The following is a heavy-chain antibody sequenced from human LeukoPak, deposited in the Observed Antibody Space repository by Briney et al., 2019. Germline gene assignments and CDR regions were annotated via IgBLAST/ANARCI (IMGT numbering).Heavy chain of an antibody. D-gene: IGHD3-9*01. J-gene: IGHJ4*02. CDR2: IYYSGST. CDR1: GGSISSYY. V-gene: IGHV4-59*01. CDR3: ARGTYYDILTGYFFDY. Sequence: KPSETLSLTCTVSGGSISSYYWSWIRQPPGKGLEWIGYIYYSGSTNYNPSLKSRVTISVDTSKNQFSLKLSSVTAADTAVYYCARGTYYDILTGYFFDYWGQGTLVTVSS.